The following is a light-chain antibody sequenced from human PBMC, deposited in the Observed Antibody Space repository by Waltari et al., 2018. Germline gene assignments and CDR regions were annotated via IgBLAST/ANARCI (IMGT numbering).Light chain of an antibody. J-gene: IGLJ3*02. CDR3: AAWDDSLNGWV. Sequence: QSVLTQPPSVSEAPRQRVPISCSGSSSTIGNHAVNWYQQLPGKAPKLLIYYDDLLPSGVSDRFSGSKSGTSASLAISGLQSEDEADYYCAAWDDSLNGWVFGGGTKLTVL. V-gene: IGLV1-36*01. CDR2: YDD. CDR1: SSTIGNHA.